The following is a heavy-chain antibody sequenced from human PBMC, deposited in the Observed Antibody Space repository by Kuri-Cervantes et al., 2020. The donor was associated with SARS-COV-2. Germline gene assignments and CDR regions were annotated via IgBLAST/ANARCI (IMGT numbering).Heavy chain of an antibody. CDR3: ARDLRLGKSLDY. CDR1: GFVFNSYG. Sequence: GESLKISCTGSGFVFNSYGMHWVRQAPGKGLEWVAFIRYDGSNKYYVDTVRGRFAISKDNSKNILSLQMSSLRAEDTAVYYCARDLRLGKSLDYWGQGTLVTVSS. CDR2: IRYDGSNK. D-gene: IGHD7-27*01. J-gene: IGHJ4*02. V-gene: IGHV3-30*02.